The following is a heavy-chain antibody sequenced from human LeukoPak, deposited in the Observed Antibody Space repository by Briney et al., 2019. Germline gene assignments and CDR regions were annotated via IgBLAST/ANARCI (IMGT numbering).Heavy chain of an antibody. D-gene: IGHD3-3*01. V-gene: IGHV3-23*01. CDR1: GFTVSSNY. J-gene: IGHJ4*02. Sequence: GGSLRLSCAASGFTVSSNYMSWVRQAPGKGLEWVSAISGSGGSTYYADSVKGRFTISRDNSKNTLYLQMNSLRAEDTAVYYCAKVVDRITILDYWGQGTLVTVSS. CDR3: AKVVDRITILDY. CDR2: ISGSGGST.